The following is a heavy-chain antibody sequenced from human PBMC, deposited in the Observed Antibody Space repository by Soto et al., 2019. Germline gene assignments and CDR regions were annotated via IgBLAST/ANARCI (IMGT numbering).Heavy chain of an antibody. Sequence: SETLSLTCTVSGGSISSYYWSWIRQPPGKGLEWIGYIYYSGSTNYNPSLKSRVTISVDTSKNQFSLKLSSVTAADTAVYFCAREAVYGDYGGYYYYYMDVWGKGTTVTVSS. CDR3: AREAVYGDYGGYYYYYMDV. CDR2: IYYSGST. V-gene: IGHV4-59*01. CDR1: GGSISSYY. D-gene: IGHD4-17*01. J-gene: IGHJ6*03.